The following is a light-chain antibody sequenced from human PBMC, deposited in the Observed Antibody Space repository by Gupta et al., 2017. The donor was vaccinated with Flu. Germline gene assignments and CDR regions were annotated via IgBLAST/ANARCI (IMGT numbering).Light chain of an antibody. CDR1: SSDVGGYNY. J-gene: IGLJ3*02. CDR3: SSYAGSNTWL. Sequence: RAVTISCTGTSSDVGGYNYVSWYQQHPGEAPKLMIYEVSKRPSGVPDRFSGSKSGNTASLTVSGLQAEDEANSYCSSYAGSNTWLFGGGHHLT. V-gene: IGLV2-8*01. CDR2: EVS.